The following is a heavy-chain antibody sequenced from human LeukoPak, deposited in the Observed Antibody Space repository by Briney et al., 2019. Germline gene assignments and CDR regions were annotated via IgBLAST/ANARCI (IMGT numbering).Heavy chain of an antibody. CDR3: ARVIYDYYDSSGYSDAFDI. CDR2: IYYSGST. CDR1: GGSISSYY. D-gene: IGHD3-22*01. V-gene: IGHV4-59*01. J-gene: IGHJ3*02. Sequence: TSETLSLTCTVSGGSISSYYWSWIRQPPGKGLEWIGYIYYSGSTNYNPSLKSRVTISVDTSKNQFSLKLSSVTAADTAVYYCARVIYDYYDSSGYSDAFDIWGQGTMVTVSS.